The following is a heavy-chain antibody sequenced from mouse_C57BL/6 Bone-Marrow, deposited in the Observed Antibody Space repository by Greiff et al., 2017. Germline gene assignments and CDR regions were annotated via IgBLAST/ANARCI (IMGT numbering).Heavy chain of an antibody. CDR3: TRGSSGAMDY. D-gene: IGHD1-1*01. CDR2: IDPETGGT. V-gene: IGHV1-15*01. CDR1: GYTFTDYE. Sequence: VQRVESGAELVRPGASVTLSCKASGYTFTDYEMHWVKQTPVHGLEWIGAIDPETGGTAYNQKFKGKAILTADKSSSTAYMELRSLTSEDSAVYYCTRGSSGAMDYWGQGTSVTVSS. J-gene: IGHJ4*01.